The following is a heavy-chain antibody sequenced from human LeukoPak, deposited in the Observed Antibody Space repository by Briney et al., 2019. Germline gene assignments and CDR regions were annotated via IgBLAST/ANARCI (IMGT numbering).Heavy chain of an antibody. D-gene: IGHD3-22*01. J-gene: IGHJ1*01. CDR2: IRQDGGET. CDR3: ATYSSLNTREFQY. CDR1: GGSISSYY. Sequence: PSETLSLTCTVSGGSISSYYWSWIRQPPGKGLEWVANIRQDGGETYYGDSVKGRFIISRDNAKNSLFLQMNRLRAEDTAVYYCATYSSLNTREFQYWGQGTLVTVSP. V-gene: IGHV3-7*01.